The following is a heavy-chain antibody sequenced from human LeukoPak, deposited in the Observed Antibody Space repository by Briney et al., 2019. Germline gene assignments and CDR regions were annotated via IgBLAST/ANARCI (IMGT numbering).Heavy chain of an antibody. V-gene: IGHV4-39*01. CDR2: ISYSGST. Sequence: SETLSLTCTVSGGSISSSTYYWGWIRQPPGKGLEWIGIISYSGSTYYNPSLKSRVTISVDTSKNQFSLKLSSVTAADTAVYYCARSRVRGVPNGWFDPWGQGTLVTVSS. J-gene: IGHJ5*02. D-gene: IGHD3-10*01. CDR1: GGSISSSTYY. CDR3: ARSRVRGVPNGWFDP.